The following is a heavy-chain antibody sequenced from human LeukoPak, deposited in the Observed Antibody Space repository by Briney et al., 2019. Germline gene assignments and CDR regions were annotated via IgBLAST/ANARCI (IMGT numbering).Heavy chain of an antibody. CDR2: ISYDGSKK. V-gene: IGHV3-30*18. CDR3: TKHPPYADYY. Sequence: PGGSLRLSCAASGFTFSSYGMHWVRQAPGKGLEWVSVISYDGSKKYYADSVKSRFTISRDNSKNTLYLQMNSPRAENTAVYYCTKHPPYADYY. J-gene: IGHJ6*01. CDR1: GFTFSSYG. D-gene: IGHD4-17*01.